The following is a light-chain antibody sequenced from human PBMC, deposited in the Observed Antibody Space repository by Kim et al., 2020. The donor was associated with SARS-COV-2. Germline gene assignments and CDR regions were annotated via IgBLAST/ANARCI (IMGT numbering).Light chain of an antibody. Sequence: DIQMTQSPSTLSASVGDRVTITCRASQNINGWLAWYQQKPGKAPKLLLYDASSLKSGVPSRFSGSESGTEFTVTITSLQPDDFATYYCQQYKTYWTFGQGTKVDIK. CDR1: QNINGW. J-gene: IGKJ1*01. CDR2: DAS. V-gene: IGKV1-5*01. CDR3: QQYKTYWT.